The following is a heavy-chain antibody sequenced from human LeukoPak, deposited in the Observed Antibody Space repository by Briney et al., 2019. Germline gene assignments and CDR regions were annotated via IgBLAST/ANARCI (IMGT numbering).Heavy chain of an antibody. J-gene: IGHJ6*02. D-gene: IGHD3-10*01. CDR1: GYTFTAYY. V-gene: IGHV1-2*02. CDR2: INPNSGDT. CDR3: ARVTASGSGSYPWGGYYYGMDV. Sequence: ASVKVSCKASGYTFTAYYMHWVRQAPGQGLEWMGWINPNSGDTNYAQNFQGRVTMTRDTSISTAYMELSRLRSDDTAVYYCARVTASGSGSYPWGGYYYGMDVWGQGTTVTVSS.